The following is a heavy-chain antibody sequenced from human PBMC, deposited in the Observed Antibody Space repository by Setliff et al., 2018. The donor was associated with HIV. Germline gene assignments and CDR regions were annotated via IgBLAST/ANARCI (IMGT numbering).Heavy chain of an antibody. CDR2: IRSMAKNYAT. CDR3: TRLVNSGDSYITGDV. J-gene: IGHJ4*01. Sequence: HPGGSLRLSCAASGFNFSASAMHWVRQASGKGLEWVGRIRSMAKNYATAYAGSVKGRFTISRDDLRNMAYLQMNRLKIEDTAVYFCTRLVNSGDSYITGDVWGHGTLVTVSA. CDR1: GFNFSASA. V-gene: IGHV3-73*01. D-gene: IGHD3-10*01.